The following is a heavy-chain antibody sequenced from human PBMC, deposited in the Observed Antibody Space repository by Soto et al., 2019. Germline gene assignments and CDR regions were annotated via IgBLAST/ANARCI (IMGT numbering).Heavy chain of an antibody. V-gene: IGHV2-5*01. Sequence: QITLKESGPTLVKPTQTLTLTCTFSGFSLSSDAVGVNWIRQPPGKALEWLALIYWNDDNRYSPSLSSRLTLTKDTAQNQVVLTMTNMDPVDTATYYCAHGSGWLSDYWGQGILVTVSS. CDR1: GFSLSSDAVG. CDR2: IYWNDDN. CDR3: AHGSGWLSDY. D-gene: IGHD6-19*01. J-gene: IGHJ4*02.